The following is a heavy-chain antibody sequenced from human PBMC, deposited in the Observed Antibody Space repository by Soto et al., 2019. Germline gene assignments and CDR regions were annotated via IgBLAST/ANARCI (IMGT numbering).Heavy chain of an antibody. CDR2: MNPNSGNT. CDR1: GYAFTSYD. D-gene: IGHD3-16*01. J-gene: IGHJ6*02. Sequence: QVQLVQSGAEVKKPGASVKVSCKASGYAFTSYDINWVRQATGQGLEWMGWMNPNSGNTGYAQKFQGKGSMPRNTSISTDYMEMSSLRSEDTAVYYCAGEGVRGMDVWGQGTTVTVSS. CDR3: AGEGVRGMDV. V-gene: IGHV1-8*01.